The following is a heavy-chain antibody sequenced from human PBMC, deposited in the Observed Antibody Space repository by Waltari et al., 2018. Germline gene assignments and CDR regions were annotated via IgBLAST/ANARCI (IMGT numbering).Heavy chain of an antibody. CDR2: IYYTGSS. Sequence: QVQLQESGPGLVQPSPTLSLTCTVSGGSIGSGGYFWSWIRQLPGKGLEWIGYIYYTGSSFYNPSLTSRVTISVDTSKKQFSLKLRSVTAADTAIYYCARGVGSLYSWFDPWGQGALVTVSS. D-gene: IGHD2-15*01. V-gene: IGHV4-31*03. J-gene: IGHJ5*02. CDR3: ARGVGSLYSWFDP. CDR1: GGSIGSGGYF.